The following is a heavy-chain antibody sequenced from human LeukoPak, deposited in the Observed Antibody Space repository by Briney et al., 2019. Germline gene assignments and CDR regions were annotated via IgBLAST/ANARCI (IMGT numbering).Heavy chain of an antibody. V-gene: IGHV3-23*01. CDR3: AKDAVGAVAGHFDY. Sequence: GGSLRLSCAASGFTLRSYAMSWVRQAPGKGLEWVSAISGSGGSTSYAVSVKGRFTISRDNSKNTLYLQMNSLRAEDTAVYYCAKDAVGAVAGHFDYWGQGTLVTVSS. CDR1: GFTLRSYA. J-gene: IGHJ4*02. D-gene: IGHD6-19*01. CDR2: ISGSGGST.